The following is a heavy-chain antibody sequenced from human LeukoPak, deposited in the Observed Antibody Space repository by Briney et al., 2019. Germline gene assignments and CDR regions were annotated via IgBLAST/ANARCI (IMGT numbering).Heavy chain of an antibody. D-gene: IGHD1-26*01. CDR1: GGAISRYY. V-gene: IGHV4-59*01. Sequence: PSEALSLTCSVSGGAISRYYWSWIRQPPGKGPEWIGYIYYSGSTNYNPSLKSRVTISVDTSKNQFSLKLSSVTAADTAVYYCASGAYSYYYMDVWGKGTTVTISS. J-gene: IGHJ6*03. CDR2: IYYSGST. CDR3: ASGAYSYYYMDV.